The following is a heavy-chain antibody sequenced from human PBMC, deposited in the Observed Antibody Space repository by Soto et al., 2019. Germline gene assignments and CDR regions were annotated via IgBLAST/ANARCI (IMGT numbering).Heavy chain of an antibody. CDR2: IKSKTNGGTT. J-gene: IGHJ4*02. D-gene: IGHD2-21*02. CDR1: GFTFSNAW. Sequence: GGSLRLSCAASGFTFSNAWMSWVRQVPGKGLEWVGRIKSKTNGGTTDYAAPVKGRFTISRDDSKNTLYLQMNSLKTEDTAVYYSTTDPPYCGGDCSHPFDYWGQGTLVTVSS. V-gene: IGHV3-15*01. CDR3: TTDPPYCGGDCSHPFDY.